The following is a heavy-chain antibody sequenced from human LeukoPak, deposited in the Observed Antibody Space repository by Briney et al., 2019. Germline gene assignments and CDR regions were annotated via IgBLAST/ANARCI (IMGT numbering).Heavy chain of an antibody. J-gene: IGHJ4*02. V-gene: IGHV4-38-2*02. Sequence: PSETLSLTCTVSGYSISSGYYWGWIRQPPGKGLEWIRSIYNSGCTYYKPSLKSRVTISVDTSKNQFSLKLRSVTAADTAVYYCATKDYKAFTDWGQGTLVTVSS. CDR1: GYSISSGYY. D-gene: IGHD4/OR15-4a*01. CDR3: ATKDYKAFTD. CDR2: IYNSGCT.